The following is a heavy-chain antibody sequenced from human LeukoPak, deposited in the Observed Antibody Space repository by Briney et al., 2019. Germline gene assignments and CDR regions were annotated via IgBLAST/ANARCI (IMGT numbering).Heavy chain of an antibody. D-gene: IGHD1-26*01. CDR3: ARGSGAALYYYYGMDV. CDR2: IYYSGST. Sequence: SGTLSLTCTVSGGSISSGDYYWSWIRQPPGKGLEWIGYIYYSGSTYYNPSLKSRLTISVDTSKSHFSLKLSSVTAADTAVYYCARGSGAALYYYYGMDVWGKGTTVTVSS. V-gene: IGHV4-30-4*01. J-gene: IGHJ6*04. CDR1: GGSISSGDYY.